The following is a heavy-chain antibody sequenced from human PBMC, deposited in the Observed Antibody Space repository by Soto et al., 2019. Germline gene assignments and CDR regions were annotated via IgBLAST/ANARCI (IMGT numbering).Heavy chain of an antibody. Sequence: SETLSLTCTVSGGSISSYYWSWIRQPPGKGLEWIGYIYYSGSTNYNPSLKSRVTISVDTSKNQFSLKLSSVTAADTAVYYCARAITIFGVVSIWYFDYWGQGTLVTVSS. V-gene: IGHV4-59*01. CDR2: IYYSGST. CDR1: GGSISSYY. J-gene: IGHJ4*02. CDR3: ARAITIFGVVSIWYFDY. D-gene: IGHD3-3*01.